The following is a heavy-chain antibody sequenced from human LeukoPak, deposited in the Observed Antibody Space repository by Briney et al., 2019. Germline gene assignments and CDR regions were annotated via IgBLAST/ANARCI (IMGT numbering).Heavy chain of an antibody. V-gene: IGHV3-23*01. Sequence: GGSLRLSCAASGFTFSSYAMSWVRQAPGKGLEWVSLISGGGGDPYYADSVKGRFTISRDNSKNTLYLQMKSLRAEDTAVYYCAKYRGAVAVMYFFDYWGQGTLVTVSS. CDR1: GFTFSSYA. CDR3: AKYRGAVAVMYFFDY. D-gene: IGHD6-19*01. CDR2: ISGGGGDP. J-gene: IGHJ4*02.